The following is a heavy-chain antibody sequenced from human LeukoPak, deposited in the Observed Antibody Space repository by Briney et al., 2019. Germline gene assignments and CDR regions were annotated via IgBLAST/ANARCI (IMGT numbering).Heavy chain of an antibody. CDR2: IFHSGGA. J-gene: IGHJ6*03. CDR1: GGSTRSHAYY. D-gene: IGHD1-26*01. Sequence: SETLSLACTVHGGSTRSHAYYWAWIRQHPVTGLEWIGYIFHSGGAHYNPSLKTRATLSVDTSKSQFSLELTSVTAADTAVYYCARTRVGAPYYFYYMDVWGKGTTVTVSS. CDR3: ARTRVGAPYYFYYMDV. V-gene: IGHV4-31*03.